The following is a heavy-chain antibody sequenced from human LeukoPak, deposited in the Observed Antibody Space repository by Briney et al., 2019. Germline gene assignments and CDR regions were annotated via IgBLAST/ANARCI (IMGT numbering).Heavy chain of an antibody. Sequence: SETLSLTCAVYGGSFSGYYWSWIRQPPGKGLEWIGEINHSGSTNYNPSLKSRVTISVDTSKNQFSLKLSSVTAADTAVYYCARGAIAFSGSYNFDYWGQGTLVTVSS. V-gene: IGHV4-34*01. D-gene: IGHD1-26*01. CDR1: GGSFSGYY. CDR3: ARGAIAFSGSYNFDY. CDR2: INHSGST. J-gene: IGHJ4*02.